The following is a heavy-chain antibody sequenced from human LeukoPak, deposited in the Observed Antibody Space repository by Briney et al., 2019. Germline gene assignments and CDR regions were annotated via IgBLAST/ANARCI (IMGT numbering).Heavy chain of an antibody. J-gene: IGHJ3*02. CDR1: GGSFSGYY. V-gene: IGHV4-34*01. D-gene: IGHD6-19*01. CDR2: INHSGST. CDR3: ARPNHSSGWTDAFDI. Sequence: PSETLSLTCAVYGGSFSGYYWSWIRQPPGKGLEWIGEINHSGSTNYNPSLKSRVTISVDTSKNQFSLKLSSVTAADTAVYYCARPNHSSGWTDAFDIWGQGTMVTVSS.